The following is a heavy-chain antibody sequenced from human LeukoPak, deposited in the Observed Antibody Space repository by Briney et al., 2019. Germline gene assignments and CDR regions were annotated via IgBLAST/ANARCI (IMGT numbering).Heavy chain of an antibody. CDR1: GFTFSSYA. CDR3: AKGAYCSGGNCYLGDLDY. Sequence: PGGSLRLSCAASGFTFSSYAMNWVRQAPGKGLEWISSISGSGDNTYYADSVKGRFTISRDNSKNTLYLQMNSLRVEDTAVYYCAKGAYCSGGNCYLGDLDYWGQGTLVTVSS. CDR2: ISGSGDNT. D-gene: IGHD2-15*01. V-gene: IGHV3-23*01. J-gene: IGHJ4*02.